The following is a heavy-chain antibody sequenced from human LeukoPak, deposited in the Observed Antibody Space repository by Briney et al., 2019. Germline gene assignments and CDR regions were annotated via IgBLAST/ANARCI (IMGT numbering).Heavy chain of an antibody. J-gene: IGHJ3*02. CDR2: IYYSGST. D-gene: IGHD6-13*01. V-gene: IGHV4-39*01. Sequence: PSETLSLTCTVSGGSISSSSYCWGWIRQPPGKGLEWLGSIYYSGSTYYNPSLKSRVTISVDTSKNQFSLKLSSVTAADTAVYYCASQDIAAAGTGAFDIWGQGTMVTVSS. CDR1: GGSISSSSYC. CDR3: ASQDIAAAGTGAFDI.